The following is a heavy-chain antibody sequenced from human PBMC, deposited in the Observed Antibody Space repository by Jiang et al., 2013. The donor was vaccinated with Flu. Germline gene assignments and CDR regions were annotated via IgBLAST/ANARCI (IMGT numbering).Heavy chain of an antibody. J-gene: IGHJ4*02. D-gene: IGHD6-19*01. V-gene: IGHV4-61*02. CDR1: GGSINSDSFF. Sequence: GLVKPSQTLSLTCTVSGGSINSDSFFWSWIRQPAGKELEWLGRVYRGGTTNYNPSLKSRLTMSIDTSKNQFSLKLSSVTAADTAVYYCVRGGIAVAGTNPHFDYWGQGTLVTVSS. CDR2: VYRGGTT. CDR3: VRGGIAVAGTNPHFDY.